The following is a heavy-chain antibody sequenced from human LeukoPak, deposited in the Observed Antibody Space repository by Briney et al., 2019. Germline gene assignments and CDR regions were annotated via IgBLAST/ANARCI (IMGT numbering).Heavy chain of an antibody. Sequence: ASVKVSCKASGYTFTRYGISWVRQAPGQGLEWMGWISAYNGNTNYAQELQGRVTMTTDTSTSTAYMELRSLRSDDTAVYYCARSRGDILSLDYYYYGMDVWGKGTTVTVSS. J-gene: IGHJ6*04. V-gene: IGHV1-18*04. D-gene: IGHD3-9*01. CDR2: ISAYNGNT. CDR1: GYTFTRYG. CDR3: ARSRGDILSLDYYYYGMDV.